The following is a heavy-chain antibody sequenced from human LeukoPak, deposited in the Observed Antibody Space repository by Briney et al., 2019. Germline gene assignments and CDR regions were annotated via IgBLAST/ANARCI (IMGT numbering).Heavy chain of an antibody. CDR2: ISYDGSNK. V-gene: IGHV3-30*03. CDR1: GFTVSSNY. J-gene: IGHJ4*02. CDR3: ARGKFGGVSYFFDY. D-gene: IGHD3-16*01. Sequence: GGSLRLSCAASGFTVSSNYMSWVRQAPGKGLEWVAVISYDGSNKYYADSVKGRFTISRDNSKNTLYLQMNSLRAEDTAVYYCARGKFGGVSYFFDYWGQGTLVTVSS.